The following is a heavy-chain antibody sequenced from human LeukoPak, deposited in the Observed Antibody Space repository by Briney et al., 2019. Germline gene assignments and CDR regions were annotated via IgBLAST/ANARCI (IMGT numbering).Heavy chain of an antibody. CDR3: ARVLVVITQPFDY. Sequence: GGSLRLSCAASGFTFSNYYMSWIRQAPGKGLEWVAYIDNSGRTIYYADSVKGRFTISRDNAKNSLYLQMNSLRAEDTAVYYCARVLVVITQPFDYWGQGTLVTVSS. CDR1: GFTFSNYY. J-gene: IGHJ4*02. D-gene: IGHD3-22*01. V-gene: IGHV3-11*01. CDR2: IDNSGRTI.